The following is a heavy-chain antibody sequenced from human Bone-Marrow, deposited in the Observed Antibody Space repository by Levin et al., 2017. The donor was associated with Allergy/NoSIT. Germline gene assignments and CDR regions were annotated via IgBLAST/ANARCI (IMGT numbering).Heavy chain of an antibody. CDR3: TTDLQYQLPRARGFDY. V-gene: IGHV3-15*01. J-gene: IGHJ4*02. D-gene: IGHD2-2*01. Sequence: GESLKISCAASGFTFSNAWMSWVRQAPGKGLEWVGRIKSKTDGGTTDYAAPVKGRFTISRDDSKNTLYLQMNSLKTEDTAVYYCTTDLQYQLPRARGFDYWGQGTLVTVSS. CDR2: IKSKTDGGTT. CDR1: GFTFSNAW.